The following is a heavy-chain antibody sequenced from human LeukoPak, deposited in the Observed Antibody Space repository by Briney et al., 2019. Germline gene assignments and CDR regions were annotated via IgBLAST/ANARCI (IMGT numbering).Heavy chain of an antibody. Sequence: GGSLRLSCAASGFTFSSYGMHWVRQAPGKGLEWVAFIRYDGSNKYYADSVKGRFTISRDNSKNTLYLQMNSLRAEDTAVYYCARDGGPTLDVWGSYRYYYFDYWGQGTLVTVSS. CDR1: GFTFSSYG. D-gene: IGHD3-16*02. V-gene: IGHV3-30*02. CDR2: IRYDGSNK. CDR3: ARDGGPTLDVWGSYRYYYFDY. J-gene: IGHJ4*02.